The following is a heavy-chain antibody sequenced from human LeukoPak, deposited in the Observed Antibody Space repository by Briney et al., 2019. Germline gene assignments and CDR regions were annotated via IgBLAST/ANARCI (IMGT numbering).Heavy chain of an antibody. Sequence: SETLSLTCAVYGGSFSGYNWSWIRQPPGKGLEWIGEINHSGSTNYNPSLKSRVTISVDTSKNQFSLKLSSVTAADTAVYYCANYGDSSFDYWGQGTLVTVSS. CDR1: GGSFSGYN. CDR3: ANYGDSSFDY. CDR2: INHSGST. J-gene: IGHJ4*02. D-gene: IGHD4-17*01. V-gene: IGHV4-34*01.